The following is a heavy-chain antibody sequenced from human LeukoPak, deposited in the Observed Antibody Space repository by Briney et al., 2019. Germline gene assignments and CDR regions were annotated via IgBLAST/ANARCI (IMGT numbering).Heavy chain of an antibody. CDR3: AKTHRIRIAAANFDY. J-gene: IGHJ4*02. CDR2: IRYDGSNK. CDR1: GFTFSSYG. V-gene: IGHV3-30*02. Sequence: GGSLRLSCAASGFTFSSYGMHWVRQAPGKGLEWVAFIRYDGSNKYYADSVKGRFTISRDNSKNTLYLQMNSLRAEDTAVYYCAKTHRIRIAAANFDYWGQGTLVTVSS. D-gene: IGHD6-13*01.